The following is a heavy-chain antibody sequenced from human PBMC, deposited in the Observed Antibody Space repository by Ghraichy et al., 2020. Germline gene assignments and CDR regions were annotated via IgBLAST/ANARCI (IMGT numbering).Heavy chain of an antibody. Sequence: SLRLSCAASGFTFSSYGMHWVRQAPGKGLEWVAVISYDGSNKYYADSVKGRFTISRDNSKNTLYLQMNSLRTEDTAVYYCAKEERDAFDIWGQGTMVTVSS. CDR1: GFTFSSYG. V-gene: IGHV3-30*18. D-gene: IGHD6-25*01. CDR2: ISYDGSNK. CDR3: AKEERDAFDI. J-gene: IGHJ3*02.